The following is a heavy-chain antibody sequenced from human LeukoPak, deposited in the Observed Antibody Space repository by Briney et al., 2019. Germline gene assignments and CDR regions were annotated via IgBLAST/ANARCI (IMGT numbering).Heavy chain of an antibody. D-gene: IGHD3-10*01. CDR1: GFTFSIHG. CDR2: IINSGGTV. Sequence: GGSLRLSCAASGFTFSIHGMNWVRQAPGKGLEWVSYIINSGGTVYYTDSVQGRFTISRDNARNSLFLQMNSLRDEDTAVYYCARVGRGVYGMDVWGQGTTVSVSS. CDR3: ARVGRGVYGMDV. J-gene: IGHJ6*02. V-gene: IGHV3-48*02.